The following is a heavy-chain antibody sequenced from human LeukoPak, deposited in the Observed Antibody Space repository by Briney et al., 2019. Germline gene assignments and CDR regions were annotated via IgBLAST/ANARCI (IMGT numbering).Heavy chain of an antibody. CDR3: AKSPRRPGGWTYKVGDHHLPTSNWYFDL. J-gene: IGHJ2*01. D-gene: IGHD1-26*01. V-gene: IGHV4-31*03. CDR1: GGSISSGGYY. CDR2: IYYSGST. Sequence: PSETLSLTCTVSGGSISSGGYYWSWIRQHPGKGLEWIGYIYYSGSTYYSPSFKSRFTISVDTSRNQFSLRLSSVTAADTAVYYCAKSPRRPGGWTYKVGDHHLPTSNWYFDLWGRGTLVTVSS.